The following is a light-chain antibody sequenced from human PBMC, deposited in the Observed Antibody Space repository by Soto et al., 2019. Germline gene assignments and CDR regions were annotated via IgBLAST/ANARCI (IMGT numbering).Light chain of an antibody. CDR1: QRVNIN. CDR3: KQRSSRQIA. V-gene: IGKV3-11*01. CDR2: DAD. J-gene: IGKJ5*01. Sequence: LCTRCPAHLTESPCALAALSCRAGQRVNINLAGRQQKPGQDPRILIFDADNRATGIPARFSGSGSGTDVTLTIISREHEDVAVYYCKQRSSRQIAFGQGTRVDIK.